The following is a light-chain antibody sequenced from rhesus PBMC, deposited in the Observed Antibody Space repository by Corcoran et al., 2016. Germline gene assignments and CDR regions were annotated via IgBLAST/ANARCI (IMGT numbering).Light chain of an antibody. CDR3: QQYSSRLYS. CDR1: QGISSW. V-gene: IGKV1-22*01. CDR2: KAS. Sequence: DIQMTQSPSSLSASVGDTVTITCRASQGISSWLAWYQQKPGKAPKLLIYKASSLQSGVPSRFSGRGSGTDVTLTISSLQSEDFATYYCQQYSSRLYSFGQGTKVEIK. J-gene: IGKJ2*01.